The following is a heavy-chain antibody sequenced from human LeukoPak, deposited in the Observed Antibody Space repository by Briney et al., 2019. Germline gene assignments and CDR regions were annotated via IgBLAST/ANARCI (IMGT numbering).Heavy chain of an antibody. Sequence: GGSLRLSCTASGLSLNNYAMSWVRQVPGKGLEWVSASSSSDDGKWYAESVRGRFTISRDTSKNTVYLQMNSLRVEDAGVYYCAKAQVTSCRGAFCYPFDYWGHGTLVTVSS. J-gene: IGHJ4*01. CDR2: SSSSDDGK. CDR3: AKAQVTSCRGAFCYPFDY. D-gene: IGHD2-21*01. CDR1: GLSLNNYA. V-gene: IGHV3-23*01.